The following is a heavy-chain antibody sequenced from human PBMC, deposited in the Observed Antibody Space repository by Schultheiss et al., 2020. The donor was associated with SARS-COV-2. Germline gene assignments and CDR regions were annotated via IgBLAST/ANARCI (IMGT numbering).Heavy chain of an antibody. V-gene: IGHV1-3*01. Sequence: ASVKVSCKASGYTFTSYDINWVRQATGQGLEWMGWISAGNGNTKYSQKFQGRVTITRDTSASTAYMELSRLRSEDTAVYYCASGVMVPAATYYYYYGMDVWGQGTTVTVSS. CDR1: GYTFTSYD. CDR3: ASGVMVPAATYYYYYGMDV. J-gene: IGHJ6*02. D-gene: IGHD2-2*01. CDR2: ISAGNGNT.